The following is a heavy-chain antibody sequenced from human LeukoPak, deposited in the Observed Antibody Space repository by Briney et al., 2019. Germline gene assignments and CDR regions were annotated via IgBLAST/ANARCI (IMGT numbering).Heavy chain of an antibody. D-gene: IGHD5-18*01. CDR1: GFTFSSYG. J-gene: IGHJ4*02. Sequence: GGSLRLSCAASGFTFSSYGMHWVRQAPGKGLEWVAVISYDGSNKYYADSVKGRFTISRDNSKNTLYLQMNSLRAEDTAVYYCAKGLGYSYGRFDYWGQGTLVTVSS. CDR2: ISYDGSNK. V-gene: IGHV3-30*18. CDR3: AKGLGYSYGRFDY.